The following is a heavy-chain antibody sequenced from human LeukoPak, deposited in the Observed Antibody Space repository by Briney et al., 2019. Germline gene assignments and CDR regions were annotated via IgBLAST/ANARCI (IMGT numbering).Heavy chain of an antibody. CDR1: GFTFSSYS. J-gene: IGHJ5*02. D-gene: IGHD3-9*01. Sequence: GGSLRLSCAASGFTFSSYSMNLGRQAPGKGREWVSSISISSSYIYYADSVKGLVTISRDNDKNSLYLQMNSLRAEDTAVYYCARDSSFRTLRYFDWLPTNAPKNWFDPWGQGTLVTVSS. CDR2: ISISSSYI. CDR3: ARDSSFRTLRYFDWLPTNAPKNWFDP. V-gene: IGHV3-21*01.